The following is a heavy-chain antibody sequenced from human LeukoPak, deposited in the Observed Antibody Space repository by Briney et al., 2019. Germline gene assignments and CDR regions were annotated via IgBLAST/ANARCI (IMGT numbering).Heavy chain of an antibody. D-gene: IGHD5-18*01. CDR3: ARGGLRKNNHGYAFDY. V-gene: IGHV1-2*02. Sequence: ASVKVSCKASGYTFTNYYIHWVRQAPGQGLEWMGWINPNSGGTKYAQKFQGRFTMTRDTSISTAYMDLSRLTSDDTAVYYCARGGLRKNNHGYAFDYWGQGTLVTVSS. CDR2: INPNSGGT. CDR1: GYTFTNYY. J-gene: IGHJ4*02.